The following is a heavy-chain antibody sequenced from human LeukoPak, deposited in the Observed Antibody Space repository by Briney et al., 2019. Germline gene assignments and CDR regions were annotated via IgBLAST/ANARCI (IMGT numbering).Heavy chain of an antibody. D-gene: IGHD6-13*01. V-gene: IGHV1-8*01. Sequence: ASVKVSCKASGYTFTSYDINWVRQATGQGLEWMGWMNPNSGNTGYAQKFQGRVTMTRNTYISTAYMELSSLRSEDTAVYYCARGGSSSWNVDNFDYWGQGTLVTVSS. CDR1: GYTFTSYD. J-gene: IGHJ4*02. CDR3: ARGGSSSWNVDNFDY. CDR2: MNPNSGNT.